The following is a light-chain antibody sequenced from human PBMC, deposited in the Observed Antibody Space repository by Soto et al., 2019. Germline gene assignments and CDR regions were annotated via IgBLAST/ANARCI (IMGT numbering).Light chain of an antibody. CDR3: SSYAGSSNV. J-gene: IGLJ1*01. CDR1: SSDVGGYNY. V-gene: IGLV2-8*01. CDR2: EVN. Sequence: QSALTQPPSASGSPGQSVAISCTGTSSDVGGYNYVSWYQQHPGKAPTLMIYEVNKRPSGVPDRFSGSKSGNTASLTVSGLQAADEADYYCSSYAGSSNVFGTGTKVTVL.